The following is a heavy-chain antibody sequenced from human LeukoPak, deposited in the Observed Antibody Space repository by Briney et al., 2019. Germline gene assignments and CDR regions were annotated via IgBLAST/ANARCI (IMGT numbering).Heavy chain of an antibody. CDR1: GFTFSDYY. J-gene: IGHJ6*02. CDR2: ISSSSGYT. CDR3: ARDDTSCSSTSCRYGMDV. D-gene: IGHD2-2*01. Sequence: PGGSLRLSCAASGFTFSDYYMSWIRQAPGKGLEWVSYISSSSGYTNYADSVKGRFTISRDNAKNSLYLQMNSLRAEDTAVYYCARDDTSCSSTSCRYGMDVWGQGTTVTVSS. V-gene: IGHV3-11*05.